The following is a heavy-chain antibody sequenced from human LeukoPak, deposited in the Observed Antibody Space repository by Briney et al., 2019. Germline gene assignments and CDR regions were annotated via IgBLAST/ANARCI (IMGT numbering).Heavy chain of an antibody. Sequence: GGSLRLPCAASGFTFSGSALHWVRQASGKGLEWVGRIRSTANGYATAYAASVKGRFTISRDNSKKTLYLQMGSLRVEDMAVYYCARARGVSAAGTGQEFDFWGQGTLVTVSS. D-gene: IGHD6-13*01. V-gene: IGHV3-73*01. CDR1: GFTFSGSA. CDR2: IRSTANGYAT. J-gene: IGHJ4*02. CDR3: ARARGVSAAGTGQEFDF.